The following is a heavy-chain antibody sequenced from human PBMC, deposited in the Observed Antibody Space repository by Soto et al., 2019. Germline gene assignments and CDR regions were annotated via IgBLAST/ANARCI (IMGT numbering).Heavy chain of an antibody. V-gene: IGHV3-13*01. Sequence: EVQVVESGGGLVQPGGSLRLSCAASGFTFSSHDMHWVRQATGNGPEWVAAIGTGGDTYYPASVKGRFTISKENAKNSLYLQMNSLRAGDTAVYYCARGYYDGMDVW. CDR1: GFTFSSHD. J-gene: IGHJ6*01. CDR2: IGTGGDT. CDR3: ARGYYDGMDV.